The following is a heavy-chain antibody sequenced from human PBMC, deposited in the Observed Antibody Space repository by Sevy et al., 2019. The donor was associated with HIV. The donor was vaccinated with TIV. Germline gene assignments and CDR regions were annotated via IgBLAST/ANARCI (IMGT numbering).Heavy chain of an antibody. CDR3: ARVRRYCSGGSSYFDDAFDI. V-gene: IGHV3-13*01. D-gene: IGHD2-15*01. CDR2: IGTAGDT. CDR1: GFTFSSYD. Sequence: GGSLRLSCAASGFTFSSYDMHWVRQATGKGLEWVSAIGTAGDTYYPGSVKGRFTISRENAKNSLYLQMNSLRAGDTAVYYCARVRRYCSGGSSYFDDAFDIWGQGTMVTVSS. J-gene: IGHJ3*02.